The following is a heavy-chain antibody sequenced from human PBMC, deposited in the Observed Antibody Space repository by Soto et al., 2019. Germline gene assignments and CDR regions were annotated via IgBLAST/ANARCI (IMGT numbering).Heavy chain of an antibody. V-gene: IGHV5-51*01. J-gene: IGHJ5*01. CDR3: TRHTSDRYGPDS. Sequence: GESLKISCKGSGYSFISYWIGWVRQMPGKGLQFMGIIYPYDSETRYSPSFQGLVTISAHSSISTAYLQWSSLKTSDAALYYCTRHTSDRYGPDSWGQGTLVTVSS. D-gene: IGHD5-18*01. CDR1: GYSFISYW. CDR2: IYPYDSET.